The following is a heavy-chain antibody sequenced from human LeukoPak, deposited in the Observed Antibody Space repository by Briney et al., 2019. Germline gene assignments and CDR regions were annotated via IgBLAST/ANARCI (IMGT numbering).Heavy chain of an antibody. CDR3: ARGGGHCSGGNCYSLWFDP. CDR1: GGSISSGDYY. J-gene: IGHJ5*02. V-gene: IGHV4-30-4*01. CDR2: IHYSGST. D-gene: IGHD2-15*01. Sequence: SQTLSLTCTVSGGSISSGDYYWSWIRQPPGKGLEWIGYIHYSGSTYYGPFLKSRVTMSVDTSQNQLSLKLSSVTAADTAVYYCARGGGHCSGGNCYSLWFDPWGQGTLVTVSS.